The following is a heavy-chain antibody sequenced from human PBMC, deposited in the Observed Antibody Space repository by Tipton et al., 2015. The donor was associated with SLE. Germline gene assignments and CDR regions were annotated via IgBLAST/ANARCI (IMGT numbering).Heavy chain of an antibody. CDR2: INHSGST. V-gene: IGHV4-34*01. CDR3: ARQGYSGSYTGFDS. D-gene: IGHD1-26*01. CDR1: GGSFSGYY. Sequence: GLVKPSETLSLTCTVYGGSFSGYYWSWIRQPPGKGLEWIGEINHSGSTHYNPSLKSRVTISVDTSKNQFSLKLSSVTAADTAVYYCARQGYSGSYTGFDSWGQGTLVTVSS. J-gene: IGHJ4*02.